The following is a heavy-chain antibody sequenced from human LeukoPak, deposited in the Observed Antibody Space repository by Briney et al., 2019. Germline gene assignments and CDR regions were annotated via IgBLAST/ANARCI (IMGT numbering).Heavy chain of an antibody. CDR1: GGSISSSSYY. Sequence: SETLSLTCTVSGGSISSSSYYWGWIRQPPGKGLEWIGSIYYSGSTYYNPSLKSRVTISVDTSKNQFSLKLSSVTAADTAVYYCARDSWVGATYYWGQGTLVTVSS. CDR2: IYYSGST. CDR3: ARDSWVGATYY. V-gene: IGHV4-39*07. J-gene: IGHJ4*02. D-gene: IGHD1-26*01.